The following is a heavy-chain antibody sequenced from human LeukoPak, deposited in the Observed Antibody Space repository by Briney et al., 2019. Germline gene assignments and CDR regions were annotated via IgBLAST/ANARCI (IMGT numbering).Heavy chain of an antibody. Sequence: GGSLRLSCAASGFTFSRYGMHWVRQAPGKGLEWVAFIRYDGTNKEYADSVKGRFTISRDNSKNTVYLLMNSLRAEDTAVYYCAKAGDGYNLFDYWGQGTLVTVSS. CDR2: IRYDGTNK. CDR3: AKAGDGYNLFDY. D-gene: IGHD5-24*01. CDR1: GFTFSRYG. V-gene: IGHV3-30*02. J-gene: IGHJ4*02.